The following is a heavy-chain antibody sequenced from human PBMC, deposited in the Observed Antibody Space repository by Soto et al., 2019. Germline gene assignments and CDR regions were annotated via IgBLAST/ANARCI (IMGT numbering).Heavy chain of an antibody. Sequence: EVQLVESGGGLVKPGMSLRLSCAASGFSLSSYSMNWVRQAPGKGLEWVSSISSSRRYIYYADSVKGRFTISRDNARKSLYLQMNSRRAEDTAVYYCARGHEGPSEDYFGLDVWGQGTTGTVSS. V-gene: IGHV3-21*01. CDR3: ARGHEGPSEDYFGLDV. CDR2: ISSSRRYI. D-gene: IGHD3-10*01. J-gene: IGHJ6*02. CDR1: GFSLSSYS.